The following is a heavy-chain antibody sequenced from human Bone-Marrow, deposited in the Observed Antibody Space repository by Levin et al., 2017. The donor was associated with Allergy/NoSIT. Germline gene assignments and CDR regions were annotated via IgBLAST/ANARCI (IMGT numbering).Heavy chain of an antibody. CDR2: IWYDGSNS. D-gene: IGHD2-2*01. J-gene: IGHJ3*02. CDR3: ARGAATYSDQDVVPAGLTDAFDI. CDR1: GFTFSSYG. Sequence: GESLKISCAASGFTFSSYGMHWVRQAPGKGLEWVAIIWYDGSNSYYGTSVKGRFTISRDNSKNTVSLQMNSLRVDDTAVYYCARGAATYSDQDVVPAGLTDAFDIWGQGTMVTVSS. V-gene: IGHV3-33*01.